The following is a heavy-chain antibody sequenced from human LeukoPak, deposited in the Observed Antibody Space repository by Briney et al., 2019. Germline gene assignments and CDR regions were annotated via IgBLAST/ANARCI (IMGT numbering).Heavy chain of an antibody. D-gene: IGHD3-3*01. J-gene: IGHJ4*02. CDR3: ARDSDTIFGVVIIDY. Sequence: ASVKVSCKASGYTFTGYYMHWVRQAPGQGLEWVGWISAYNGNTNYAQKLRGRVTMTTDTSTSTAYMELRSLRSDDTAVYYCARDSDTIFGVVIIDYWGQGTLVTVSS. CDR2: ISAYNGNT. V-gene: IGHV1-18*04. CDR1: GYTFTGYY.